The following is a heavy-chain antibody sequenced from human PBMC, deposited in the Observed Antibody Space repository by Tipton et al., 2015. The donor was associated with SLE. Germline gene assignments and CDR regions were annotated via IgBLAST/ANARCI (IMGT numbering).Heavy chain of an antibody. J-gene: IGHJ4*02. Sequence: LRLSCTVSGGSISSYYWSWIRQPPGKGLEWIGEINHSGSTNYNPSLKSRVTISVDTSKNQFSLKLSSVTAADTAVYYCASSARSSLRYWGQGTLVTVSS. CDR3: ASSARSSLRY. CDR1: GGSISSYY. V-gene: IGHV4-34*01. CDR2: INHSGST. D-gene: IGHD1-26*01.